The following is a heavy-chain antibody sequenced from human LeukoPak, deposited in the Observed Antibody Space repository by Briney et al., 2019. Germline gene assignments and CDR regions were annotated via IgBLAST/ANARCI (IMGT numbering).Heavy chain of an antibody. CDR1: GGSFSGYY. D-gene: IGHD4-23*01. Sequence: PSETLSLTCAVYGGSFSGYYWSWIRQPPGKGLEWIGEVNHSGSTNYNPSLKSRVTISIDTFKNQFSLKLSSVTAADTAVYYCARYLDYGGNSRVFQHWGQGTLVTVSS. CDR3: ARYLDYGGNSRVFQH. CDR2: VNHSGST. J-gene: IGHJ1*01. V-gene: IGHV4-34*01.